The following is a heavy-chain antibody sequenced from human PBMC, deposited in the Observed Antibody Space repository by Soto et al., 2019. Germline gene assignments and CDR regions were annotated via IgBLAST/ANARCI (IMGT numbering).Heavy chain of an antibody. D-gene: IGHD6-13*01. V-gene: IGHV1-8*01. CDR3: ARIAAAAVDAFDI. CDR1: GYTFTSYD. CDR2: MNPNSGNT. J-gene: IGHJ3*02. Sequence: ASVKVSCKASGYTFTSYDINWVLQATGQGLEWMGWMNPNSGNTGYAQKFQGRVTMTRNTSISTAYMELSSLRSEDTAVYYCARIAAAAVDAFDIWGQGTMVTVSS.